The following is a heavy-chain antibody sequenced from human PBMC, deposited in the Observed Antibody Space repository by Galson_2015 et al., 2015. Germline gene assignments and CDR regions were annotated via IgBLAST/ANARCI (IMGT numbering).Heavy chain of an antibody. CDR2: IYPDDSDT. D-gene: IGHD2-15*01. CDR1: GYSFTSYW. V-gene: IGHV5-51*01. Sequence: QSGAEVKKPGESLKISCKGSGYSFTSYWIGWVRQMPGKGLEWMGVIYPDDSDTRYSPSFQGQVTISADKSITTASLQWSSLKASDTAMYYCTRGKEGYCSASTCHAAFDIWGQGTMVTVSS. J-gene: IGHJ3*02. CDR3: TRGKEGYCSASTCHAAFDI.